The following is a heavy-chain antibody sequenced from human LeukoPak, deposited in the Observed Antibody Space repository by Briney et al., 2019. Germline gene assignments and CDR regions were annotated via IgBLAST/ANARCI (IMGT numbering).Heavy chain of an antibody. V-gene: IGHV3-21*01. CDR1: GFSFSSYS. CDR2: ISSSSNYI. CDR3: ARVSILIVPYYAFDI. J-gene: IGHJ3*02. Sequence: PGGSLRLSCAASGFSFSSYSMKWVRQAPGKGLEWVSSISSSSNYIYYADSVKGRFTISRDNAKNSLYLQMNSLRAEDTAVYYCARVSILIVPYYAFDIWGQGTMVTVS. D-gene: IGHD2/OR15-2a*01.